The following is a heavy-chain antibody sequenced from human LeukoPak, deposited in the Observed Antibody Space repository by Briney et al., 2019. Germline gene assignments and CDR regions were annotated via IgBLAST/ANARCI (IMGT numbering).Heavy chain of an antibody. CDR1: GGTFSSYA. Sequence: ASVKVSCKASGGTFSSYAISWVRQAPGQGLEWMGRIIPILGMANYAQKFQGRVTITADKSTSTAYMELSSLRSEDTAVYYCARGSHYYDSSGYYVAWGQGTLVTVSS. J-gene: IGHJ5*02. D-gene: IGHD3-22*01. V-gene: IGHV1-69*04. CDR3: ARGSHYYDSSGYYVA. CDR2: IIPILGMA.